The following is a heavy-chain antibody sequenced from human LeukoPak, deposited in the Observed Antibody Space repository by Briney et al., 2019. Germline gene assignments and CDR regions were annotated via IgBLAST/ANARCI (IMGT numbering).Heavy chain of an antibody. V-gene: IGHV4-4*07. J-gene: IGHJ4*02. D-gene: IGHD2-8*01. CDR3: ARDLFCSNGVCLDY. CDR1: GGSISSYY. CDR2: IYSSGST. Sequence: PSETLSLTCTVSGGSISSYYWNWVRQPAGKGLEWIGRIYSSGSTNDNPSLKSRVTMSVDTSKNQFSLKPSSVTAADTALYYCARDLFCSNGVCLDYWGRGTPVTVSS.